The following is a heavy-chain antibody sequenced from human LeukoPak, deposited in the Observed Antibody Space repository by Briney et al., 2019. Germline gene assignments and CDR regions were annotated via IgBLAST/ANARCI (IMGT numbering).Heavy chain of an antibody. J-gene: IGHJ5*02. V-gene: IGHV1-2*06. D-gene: IGHD2-15*01. CDR2: INPNSGGT. Sequence: GGSVKVSCKXSGYTFTGCYMYWVRQAPGQGLEWMGRINPNSGGTDYSQSFQGRVTMTRDTSISTAYMELSRLRSDDTAVYYCARGYCSGGTCYLVENWFDPWGQGTLVTVSS. CDR3: ARGYCSGGTCYLVENWFDP. CDR1: GYTFTGCY.